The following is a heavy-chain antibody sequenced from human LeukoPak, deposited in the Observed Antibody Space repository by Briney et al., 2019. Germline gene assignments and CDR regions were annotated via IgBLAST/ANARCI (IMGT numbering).Heavy chain of an antibody. CDR2: FDPEDGET. J-gene: IGHJ4*02. CDR1: GYTITELS. V-gene: IGHV1-24*01. CDR3: ATGRGDDFWSDLSY. Sequence: ASVKVSCKVSGYTITELSMHWVRQAPGQGLEWMGGFDPEDGETIYAQKFQGRVTMTEDTSTDTAYMELSSLRSEDTAVYYRATGRGDDFWSDLSYWGQGTLVTVSS. D-gene: IGHD3-3*01.